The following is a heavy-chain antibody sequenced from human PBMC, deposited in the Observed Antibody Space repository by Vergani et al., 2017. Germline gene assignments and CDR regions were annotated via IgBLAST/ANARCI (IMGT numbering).Heavy chain of an antibody. D-gene: IGHD6-13*01. V-gene: IGHV3-66*02. J-gene: IGHJ4*02. CDR3: ARDPGIAAAAVGY. Sequence: EVQLVESGGGLVKPGGSLRLSCAASGFTVSSNYMSWVREAPGKGLEWVSVIYSGGSTYYADSVKGRFTIARDNSKNTLYLQMNSLRAEDTAVYYCARDPGIAAAAVGYWGQGTLVTVSS. CDR1: GFTVSSNY. CDR2: IYSGGST.